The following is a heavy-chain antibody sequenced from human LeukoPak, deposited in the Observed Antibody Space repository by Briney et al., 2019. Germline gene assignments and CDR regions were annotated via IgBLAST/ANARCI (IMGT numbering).Heavy chain of an antibody. CDR1: GFTFSSYG. Sequence: GRSLRLSCAASGFTFSSYGMHWVRQAPGKGLEWVAVIWYDGSNKYYVDSVKGRFTISRDNSKNTLYLQMNSLRAEDTAVYYCARSMDTAMVWFDYWGQGTLVTVSS. V-gene: IGHV3-33*08. D-gene: IGHD5-18*01. CDR2: IWYDGSNK. J-gene: IGHJ4*02. CDR3: ARSMDTAMVWFDY.